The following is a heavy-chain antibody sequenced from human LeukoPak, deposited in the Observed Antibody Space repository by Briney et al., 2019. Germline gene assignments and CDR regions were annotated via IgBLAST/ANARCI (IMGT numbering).Heavy chain of an antibody. D-gene: IGHD6-6*01. J-gene: IGHJ5*02. CDR3: ARGGSSIAARPIRWFDP. Sequence: SETLSLTCTVSGGSISSYYWSWIRQPPGKGLEWIGYIYYSGSTNYNPSLKSRVTISVDTSKNQFSLKLSSVTAADTAVYYCARGGSSIAARPIRWFDPWGQGTLVTVSS. CDR2: IYYSGST. V-gene: IGHV4-59*01. CDR1: GGSISSYY.